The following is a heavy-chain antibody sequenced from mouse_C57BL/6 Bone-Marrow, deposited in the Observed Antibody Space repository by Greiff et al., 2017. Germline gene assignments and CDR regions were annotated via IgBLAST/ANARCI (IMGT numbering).Heavy chain of an antibody. CDR1: GYAFTNYL. CDR3: GRGGYYGSTFAY. D-gene: IGHD1-1*01. CDR2: INPGSGGT. Sequence: QVQLQQSGAELVRPGTSVKVSCKASGYAFTNYLIEWVKQRPGQGLEWIGVINPGSGGTNYNEKFKGKATLTADKSSSTAYMQLSSLTSEDSAVYFCGRGGYYGSTFAYWGQGTLVTVSA. J-gene: IGHJ3*01. V-gene: IGHV1-54*01.